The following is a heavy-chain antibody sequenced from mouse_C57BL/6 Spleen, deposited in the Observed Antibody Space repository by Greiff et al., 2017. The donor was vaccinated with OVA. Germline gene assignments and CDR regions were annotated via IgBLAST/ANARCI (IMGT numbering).Heavy chain of an antibody. CDR3: ARDMEGFAY. V-gene: IGHV3-6*01. CDR1: GYSITSGYY. CDR2: ISYDGSN. D-gene: IGHD1-1*02. Sequence: EVQLVESGPGLVKPSQSLSLTCSVTGYSITSGYYWNWIRQFPGNKLEWMGYISYDGSNNYNPSLKNRISITRDTSKNQFFLKLKSVTTEDTATYYCARDMEGFAYWGQGTLVTVSA. J-gene: IGHJ3*01.